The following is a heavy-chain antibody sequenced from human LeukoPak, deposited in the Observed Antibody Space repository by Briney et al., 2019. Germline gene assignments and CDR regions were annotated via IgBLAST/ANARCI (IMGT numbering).Heavy chain of an antibody. CDR1: GFPFSSYW. Sequence: SGGALRLSCAASGFPFSSYWMTWVRQAPGKGLEWVSVIYSGGSPYYADSVKGRFTISRDNSKNTLYLQMNSLRAEDTAVYYCARDLNYYDSSGYGHWGQGTLVTVSS. D-gene: IGHD3-22*01. J-gene: IGHJ4*02. CDR2: IYSGGSP. V-gene: IGHV3-53*01. CDR3: ARDLNYYDSSGYGH.